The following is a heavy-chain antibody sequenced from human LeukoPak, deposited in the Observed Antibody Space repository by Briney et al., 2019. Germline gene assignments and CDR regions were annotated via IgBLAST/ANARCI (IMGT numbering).Heavy chain of an antibody. CDR1: GFTFSSYA. CDR2: ISYDGSNK. Sequence: GSLRLSCAASGFTFSSYAMHWVRQAPGKGLEWVAVISYDGSNKYYADSVKGRFTISRDNSKNTLYLQMNSLRADDTAVYYCARGGRWVVGTQDAFDIWGQGTMVTVSS. J-gene: IGHJ3*02. D-gene: IGHD1-26*01. V-gene: IGHV3-30-3*01. CDR3: ARGGRWVVGTQDAFDI.